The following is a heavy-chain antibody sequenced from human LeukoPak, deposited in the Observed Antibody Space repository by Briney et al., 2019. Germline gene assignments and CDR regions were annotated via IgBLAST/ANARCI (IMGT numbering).Heavy chain of an antibody. CDR2: IRQDGDTK. J-gene: IGHJ4*02. V-gene: IGHV3-7*03. Sequence: GGSLRLSCAASGFPFNAYWMTWVRQAPGKGQEWVANIRQDGDTKYYVDSVKGRFTISRDNAMNSLYLQMNNLRAEDTAIYYCARSLPYGTTWYGRSDFWGQGTLVTVSS. D-gene: IGHD6-13*01. CDR3: ARSLPYGTTWYGRSDF. CDR1: GFPFNAYW.